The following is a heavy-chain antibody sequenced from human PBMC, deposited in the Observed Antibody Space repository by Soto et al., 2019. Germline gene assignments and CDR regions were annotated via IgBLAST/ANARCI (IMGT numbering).Heavy chain of an antibody. CDR3: ARLPYCSSTSCLNWFDP. D-gene: IGHD2-2*01. J-gene: IGHJ5*02. CDR2: IYPGDSDT. CDR1: GYSFTSYW. V-gene: IGHV5-51*01. Sequence: GESLKISCKGSGYSFTSYWIGWVRQTPGKGLEWMGIIYPGDSDTRYRPSFQGQVTFSADKTISTAYLQWSSLKASDTAMYYCARLPYCSSTSCLNWFDPWGQGTLVTVS.